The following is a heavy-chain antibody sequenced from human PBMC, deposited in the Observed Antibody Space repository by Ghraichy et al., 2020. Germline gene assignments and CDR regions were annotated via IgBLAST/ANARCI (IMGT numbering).Heavy chain of an antibody. D-gene: IGHD3-10*01. Sequence: SETLSPTCAVSGYSIISGYNWAWIRQPPGTGLEWIGSIYHSGSTFYNPSLKSRVPISVDTSNNQFSLDLTSVTAADTAVYYCARENWGLTLPDYWGQGTLVTVSS. CDR2: IYHSGST. V-gene: IGHV4-38-2*02. J-gene: IGHJ4*02. CDR1: GYSIISGYN. CDR3: ARENWGLTLPDY.